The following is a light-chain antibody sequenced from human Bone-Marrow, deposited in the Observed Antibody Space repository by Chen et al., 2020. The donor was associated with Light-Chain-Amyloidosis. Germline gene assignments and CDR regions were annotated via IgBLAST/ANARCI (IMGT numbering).Light chain of an antibody. CDR1: QSVSSH. V-gene: IGKV3-11*01. CDR2: DAS. CDR3: QQRSDWPRT. J-gene: IGKJ1*01. Sequence: EIVLTQSPATLSLSPGERATLSCRASQSVSSHLDWYQQKPGQAPRLLIYDASNRATGTPARFSGTRSGTDFTLTINRLEPEDFELYYCQQRSDWPRTFRQGTKVKNK.